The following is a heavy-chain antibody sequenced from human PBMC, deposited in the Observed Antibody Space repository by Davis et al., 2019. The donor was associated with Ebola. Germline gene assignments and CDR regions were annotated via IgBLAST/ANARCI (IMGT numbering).Heavy chain of an antibody. D-gene: IGHD6-19*01. Sequence: GGSLRLSCAASGFMFSTYAMHWVRQAPGKGLEWVAVISKDGSSEDYADSLRGRFTISRDKSKNTLFLQMNSLRPEDTTVDYCLADTNYWGQGTLVIVSS. CDR3: LADTNY. V-gene: IGHV3-30*04. J-gene: IGHJ4*02. CDR1: GFMFSTYA. CDR2: ISKDGSSE.